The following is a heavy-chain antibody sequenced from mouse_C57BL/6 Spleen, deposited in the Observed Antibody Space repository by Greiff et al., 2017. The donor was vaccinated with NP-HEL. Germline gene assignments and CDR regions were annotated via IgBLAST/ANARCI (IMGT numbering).Heavy chain of an antibody. CDR2: IDPENGDT. CDR1: GFNIKDDY. J-gene: IGHJ2*01. Sequence: EVQGVESGAELVRPGASVKLSCTASGFNIKDDYMHWVKQRPEQGLEWIGWIDPENGDTEYASKFQGKATITADTSSNTAYLQLSSLTSEDTAVYYCTTGYSNYVDYWGQGTTLTVSS. D-gene: IGHD2-5*01. V-gene: IGHV14-4*01. CDR3: TTGYSNYVDY.